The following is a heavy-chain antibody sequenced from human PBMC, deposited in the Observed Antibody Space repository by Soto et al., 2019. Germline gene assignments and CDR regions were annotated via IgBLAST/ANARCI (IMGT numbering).Heavy chain of an antibody. V-gene: IGHV3-30-3*01. D-gene: IGHD3-3*01. Sequence: QVQLVESGGGVVQPGRSLRLSCAASGFTFSSYAMHWVRQAPGKGLAWVAVISYDGSNKYYADSVTGRFTISRDNSKYTLYLQMNSLRAEYTAVYYCSRDLIFLIDNSYYYYFMDVLRQGTTLTVSS. CDR1: GFTFSSYA. J-gene: IGHJ6*02. CDR2: ISYDGSNK. CDR3: SRDLIFLIDNSYYYYFMDV.